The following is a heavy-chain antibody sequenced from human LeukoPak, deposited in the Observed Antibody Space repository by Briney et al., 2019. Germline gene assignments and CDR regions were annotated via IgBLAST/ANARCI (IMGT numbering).Heavy chain of an antibody. CDR3: ARDGGSQGITMVRGGRGLDY. D-gene: IGHD3-10*01. Sequence: SETLSLTCAVYGGSFSGYYWSWIRQPPGKGLEWIGEINHSGSTNYNPSLKSRVTISVDTSKNQFSLKLSSVTAADTAVYYCARDGGSQGITMVRGGRGLDYWGQGTLVTVSS. V-gene: IGHV4-34*01. CDR2: INHSGST. CDR1: GGSFSGYY. J-gene: IGHJ4*02.